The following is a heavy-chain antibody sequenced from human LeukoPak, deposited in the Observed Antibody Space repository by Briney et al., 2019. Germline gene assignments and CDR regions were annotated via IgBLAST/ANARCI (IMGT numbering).Heavy chain of an antibody. J-gene: IGHJ4*02. CDR2: INSDGTT. CDR3: ARDGSLPDY. CDR1: GFTFSSYW. Sequence: GGSLRLSCAASGFTFSSYWMHCVRQAPGEGLVWVSRINSDGTTSYADSVKGRFTISRDNAKNTLYLQMNSLRAEDTAVYYCARDGSLPDYWGQGTPVTVSS. V-gene: IGHV3-74*01.